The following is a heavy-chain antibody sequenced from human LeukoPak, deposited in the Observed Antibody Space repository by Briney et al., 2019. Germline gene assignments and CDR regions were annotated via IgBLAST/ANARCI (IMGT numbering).Heavy chain of an antibody. CDR2: INHSGST. Sequence: PSETLSLTCAVYGGSFSGYYWSWIRQPPGKGLEWIGEINHSGSTNYNPSLKSRVTISVDTSKNQFSLKLSSVTAADTAVYYCARAIVVVTATGYYYYGVDVWGQGTTVTVSS. D-gene: IGHD2-21*02. J-gene: IGHJ6*02. V-gene: IGHV4-34*01. CDR1: GGSFSGYY. CDR3: ARAIVVVTATGYYYYGVDV.